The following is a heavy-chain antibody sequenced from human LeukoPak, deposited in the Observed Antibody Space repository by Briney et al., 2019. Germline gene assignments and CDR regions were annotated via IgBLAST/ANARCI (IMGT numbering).Heavy chain of an antibody. D-gene: IGHD2-15*01. V-gene: IGHV4-34*01. CDR2: INHSGST. Sequence: SETLSLTCAVYGGSFSGYYWSWIRQPPGRGLEWIGEINHSGSTNYNPSLKSRVTISVDTSKNQFSLKLSSVTAADTAVYYCFVLPLGYWGQGTLVTVSS. J-gene: IGHJ4*02. CDR3: FVLPLGY. CDR1: GGSFSGYY.